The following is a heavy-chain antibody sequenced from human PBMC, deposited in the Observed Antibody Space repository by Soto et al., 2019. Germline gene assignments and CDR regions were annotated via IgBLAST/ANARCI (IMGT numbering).Heavy chain of an antibody. V-gene: IGHV3-23*01. Sequence: EVQLLESGGGLVQPGGSLRLSCAVSAFTFSNCAMSWVRQAPGKGLEWGSAISGSGSATYYTDSVKGRFTISRDNSKNTRFLQMNSLRAEDTAIYYCAREDPLAAVTYEPHFDCWGRGTLVTVSS. J-gene: IGHJ4*02. CDR1: AFTFSNCA. CDR2: ISGSGSAT. CDR3: AREDPLAAVTYEPHFDC. D-gene: IGHD4-17*01.